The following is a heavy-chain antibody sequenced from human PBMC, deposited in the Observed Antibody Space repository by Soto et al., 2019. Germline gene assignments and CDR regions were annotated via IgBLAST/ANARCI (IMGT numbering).Heavy chain of an antibody. J-gene: IGHJ6*02. CDR1: GGSISSGGYY. CDR2: IYYSGST. Sequence: SETLSLTCTVSGGSISSGGYYWSWIRQHPGKGLEWIGYIYYSGSTYYNPSLKSRVTISVDTSKNQFSLKLSSVTAADTAVYYCARDKRKVGMDVWGQGNTVTVSS. V-gene: IGHV4-31*03. CDR3: ARDKRKVGMDV.